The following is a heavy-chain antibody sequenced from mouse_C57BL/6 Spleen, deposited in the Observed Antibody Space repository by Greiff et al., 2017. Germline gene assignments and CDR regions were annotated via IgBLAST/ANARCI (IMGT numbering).Heavy chain of an antibody. CDR2: IHPSDSDT. CDR3: AIVDYYGSSPAWFAY. D-gene: IGHD1-1*01. Sequence: VQLQQPGAELVKPGASVKVSCKASGYTFTSYWMHWVKQRPGQGLEWIGRIHPSDSDTNYNQKFKGKATLTVDKSSSTAYMQLSSLTSEDSAVYYCAIVDYYGSSPAWFAYWGQGTLVTVSA. V-gene: IGHV1-74*01. J-gene: IGHJ3*01. CDR1: GYTFTSYW.